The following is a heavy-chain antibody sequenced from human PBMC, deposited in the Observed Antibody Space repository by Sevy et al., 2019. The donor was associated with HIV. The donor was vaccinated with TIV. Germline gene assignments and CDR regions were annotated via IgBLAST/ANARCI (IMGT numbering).Heavy chain of an antibody. CDR3: ARDVGYCSSTSCYIWGNYYYYYGMDV. CDR1: GFTFSSYA. V-gene: IGHV3-30*04. D-gene: IGHD2-2*02. J-gene: IGHJ6*02. CDR2: ISYDGSNK. Sequence: EGSLRLSCAASGFTFSSYAMHWVRQAPGKGLEWVAVISYDGSNKYYADSVKGRFTISRDNSKNTLYLQMNSLRAEDTAVYYCARDVGYCSSTSCYIWGNYYYYYGMDVWGQGTTVTVSS.